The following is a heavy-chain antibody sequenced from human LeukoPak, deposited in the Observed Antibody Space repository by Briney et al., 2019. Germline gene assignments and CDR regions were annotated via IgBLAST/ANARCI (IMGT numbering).Heavy chain of an antibody. J-gene: IGHJ4*02. CDR2: IYYSGST. Sequence: SETLSLTCSVSGDSISSRSYYWGWLRQPPGKGLEWIGTIYYSGSTYYNPSLKSRVTMSVDTSKNQFSLKLSSVTATDTAVYYCARHSNGGCTSTRCHIDYWGQGTLVTVSS. D-gene: IGHD2-2*01. V-gene: IGHV4-39*01. CDR1: GDSISSRSYY. CDR3: ARHSNGGCTSTRCHIDY.